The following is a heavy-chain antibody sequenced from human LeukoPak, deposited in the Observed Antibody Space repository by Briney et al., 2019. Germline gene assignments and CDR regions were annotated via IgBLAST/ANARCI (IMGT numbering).Heavy chain of an antibody. J-gene: IGHJ4*02. V-gene: IGHV4-61*02. D-gene: IGHD6-19*01. CDR3: ARAKSIAVAGWAGYYFDY. CDR1: GGSISSSSYY. CDR2: IYTSGST. Sequence: PSETLSLTCTVSGGSISSSSYYWSWIRQPAGKGLEWIGRIYTSGSTNYNPSLKSRVTMSVDTSKNQFSLKLSSVTAADTAVYYCARAKSIAVAGWAGYYFDYWGQGTLVTVSS.